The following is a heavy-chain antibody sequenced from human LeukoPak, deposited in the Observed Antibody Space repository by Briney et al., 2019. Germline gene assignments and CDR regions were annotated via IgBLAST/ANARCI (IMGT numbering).Heavy chain of an antibody. CDR1: GFIFNNYA. V-gene: IGHV3-9*01. Sequence: GGFLRLSCAGSGFIFNNYAMHWVRQPPGKGLEWVSGIGWNSGSIDYADSVKGRFTISRDNAKNSLYLQMNSLRVEDTAFYYCAKDNRRHYTSGPNPDSLHWGQGALVTVSS. J-gene: IGHJ4*02. CDR2: IGWNSGSI. D-gene: IGHD6-19*01. CDR3: AKDNRRHYTSGPNPDSLH.